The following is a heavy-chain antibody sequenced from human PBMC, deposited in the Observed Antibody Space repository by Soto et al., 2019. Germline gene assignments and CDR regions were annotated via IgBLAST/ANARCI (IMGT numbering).Heavy chain of an antibody. J-gene: IGHJ2*01. D-gene: IGHD3-10*01. V-gene: IGHV3-33*01. Sequence: QVQLVESGGGVVQPGRSLRLSCVASAFTFSDYGMHWVRQAPGKGLEWVAVIWYDGSKEYYAESVKGRFTISRDNSKNPLYLQMNSLRAEGMAVYYCARERGSGSWHFDLWGRGTLVTVSS. CDR3: ARERGSGSWHFDL. CDR1: AFTFSDYG. CDR2: IWYDGSKE.